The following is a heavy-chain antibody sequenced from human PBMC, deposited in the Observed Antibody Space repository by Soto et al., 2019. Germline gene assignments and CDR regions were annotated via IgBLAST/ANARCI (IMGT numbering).Heavy chain of an antibody. CDR2: IYHSANT. Sequence: QLQLQESGSGLVKPSQTLSLTCAVSGGSISSGGYSWGWIRQPPGKGLEWIGYIYHSANTYYNPSLKSRVTISVDRXKXXXXXXXXXXXXXXXXXXXXXXVPDXWGQGTLVTVSS. V-gene: IGHV4-30-2*01. J-gene: IGHJ4*02. CDR3: XXVPDX. D-gene: IGHD2-2*01. CDR1: GGSISSGGYS.